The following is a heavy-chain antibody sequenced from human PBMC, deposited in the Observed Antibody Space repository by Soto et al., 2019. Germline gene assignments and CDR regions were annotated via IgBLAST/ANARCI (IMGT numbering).Heavy chain of an antibody. V-gene: IGHV1-18*01. J-gene: IGHJ4*02. Sequence: ASVKVSCKASGYTFTSYGISWVRQAPGQGLEWMGWISAYNGNTNYAQKLQGRVTMTTDTSTSTAYMELRSLRSDDTAVYYCARVTTQHRSSSYSYWGQGTLVTVSS. CDR1: GYTFTSYG. D-gene: IGHD6-6*01. CDR2: ISAYNGNT. CDR3: ARVTTQHRSSSYSY.